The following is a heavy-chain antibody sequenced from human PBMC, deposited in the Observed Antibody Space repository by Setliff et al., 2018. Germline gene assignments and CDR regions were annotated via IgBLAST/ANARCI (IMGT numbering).Heavy chain of an antibody. V-gene: IGHV1-18*01. Sequence: EASVKVSCKASGYTFTSYGISWVRQAPGQGLEWMGWISAYNGNTNYAQKLQGRVTMTTDTSTSTAYMELRSLRSDDTAVYYCARVRRITMIVRYMDAFDIWGQGTMVTVSS. CDR1: GYTFTSYG. J-gene: IGHJ3*02. D-gene: IGHD3-22*01. CDR3: ARVRRITMIVRYMDAFDI. CDR2: ISAYNGNT.